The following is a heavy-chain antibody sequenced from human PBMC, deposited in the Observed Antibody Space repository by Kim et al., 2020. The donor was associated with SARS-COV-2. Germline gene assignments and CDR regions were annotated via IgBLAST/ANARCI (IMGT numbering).Heavy chain of an antibody. CDR3: ARVSPPGVILEGYGMDV. Sequence: LKSRVTISVDTSKNQFSLKLSSVTAADTAVYYCARVSPPGVILEGYGMDVWGQGTTVTVSS. J-gene: IGHJ6*02. V-gene: IGHV4-34*01. D-gene: IGHD3-10*01.